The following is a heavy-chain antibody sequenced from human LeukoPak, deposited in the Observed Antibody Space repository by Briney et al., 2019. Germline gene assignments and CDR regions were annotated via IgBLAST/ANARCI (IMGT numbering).Heavy chain of an antibody. Sequence: TGGSLRLSCAASGFTFTTYAINWVRQVPGKGLEWVSSITADGANTYLADSVRGRLTISRDNSKNTVYLQMNSLRAEDTAVYYCAKATLGSCGGVRCYPFDYWSQGTLVTVSS. CDR2: ITADGANT. V-gene: IGHV3-23*01. J-gene: IGHJ4*02. D-gene: IGHD2-15*01. CDR3: AKATLGSCGGVRCYPFDY. CDR1: GFTFTTYA.